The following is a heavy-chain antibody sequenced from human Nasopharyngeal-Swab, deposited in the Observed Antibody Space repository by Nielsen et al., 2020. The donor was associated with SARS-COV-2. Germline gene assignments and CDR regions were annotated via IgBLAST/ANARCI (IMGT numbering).Heavy chain of an antibody. CDR2: VYSGGST. CDR3: ASPVFGVVSDAFDL. Sequence: GESLKISCAASGFSFSNYRMNWVRQAPGMGLEWVSVVYSGGSTFYADSVKGRFTISRDNSKNTLYLQMNNLRHEDTAMYYCASPVFGVVSDAFDLWGQGTMVTVSS. J-gene: IGHJ3*01. V-gene: IGHV3-53*01. D-gene: IGHD3-3*01. CDR1: GFSFSNYR.